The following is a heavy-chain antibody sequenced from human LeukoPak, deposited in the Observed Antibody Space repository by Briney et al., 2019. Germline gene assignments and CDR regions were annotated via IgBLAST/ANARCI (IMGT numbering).Heavy chain of an antibody. J-gene: IGHJ4*02. Sequence: GGSLRLSCAASGFTFSSYWMSWVRQAPGKGLEWVANIKQDGSEKYYVDSVKGRFTISRDNSKNTLYLQMNSLRAEDTAVYYCARDVITFGGVIGSDYWGQGTLVTVSS. CDR3: ARDVITFGGVIGSDY. V-gene: IGHV3-7*03. CDR2: IKQDGSEK. CDR1: GFTFSSYW. D-gene: IGHD3-16*02.